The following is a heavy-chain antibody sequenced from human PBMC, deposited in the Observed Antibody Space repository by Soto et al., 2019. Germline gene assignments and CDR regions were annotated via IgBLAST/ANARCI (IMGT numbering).Heavy chain of an antibody. J-gene: IGHJ6*03. V-gene: IGHV4-4*02. Sequence: AVSSGSISSSNWLSWVRQPPGKGLEWIGEIYHSGSTNYNPSLKSRVTISVDKSKNQFSLKLSSVTAADTAVYYCARVAGDYGTKYYYDMDVWGKGTKVSVSS. CDR2: IYHSGST. D-gene: IGHD4-17*01. CDR1: SGSISSSNW. CDR3: ARVAGDYGTKYYYDMDV.